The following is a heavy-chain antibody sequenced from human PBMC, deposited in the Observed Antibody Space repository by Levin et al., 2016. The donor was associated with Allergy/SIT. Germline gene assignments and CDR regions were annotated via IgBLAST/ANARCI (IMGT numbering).Heavy chain of an antibody. J-gene: IGHJ4*02. CDR3: ARHGSYGSDRYFDY. D-gene: IGHD1-26*01. Sequence: GSLRLSCTVSGGSISSGRYYWGWIRQPPGKGLEYIGDIYYGGSTYYNPSLKSRVTISVDTSKNLFSLKLSSVTAADTAVYYCARHGSYGSDRYFDYWGQGTLVTVSS. CDR2: IYYGGST. V-gene: IGHV4-39*01. CDR1: GGSISSGRYY.